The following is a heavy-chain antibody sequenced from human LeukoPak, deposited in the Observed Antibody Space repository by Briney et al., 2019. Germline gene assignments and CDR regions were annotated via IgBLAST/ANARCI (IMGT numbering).Heavy chain of an antibody. CDR1: GYTFTGYY. V-gene: IGHV1-24*01. D-gene: IGHD6-13*01. Sequence: ASVKVSCKASGYTFTGYYMHWVRQAPGKGLEWMGGFDPEDGETIYAQKFQGRVTMTEDTSTDTAYMELSSLRSEDTAVYYCGAGTGSTGVDYWGQETLVTVSS. CDR2: FDPEDGET. J-gene: IGHJ4*02. CDR3: GAGTGSTGVDY.